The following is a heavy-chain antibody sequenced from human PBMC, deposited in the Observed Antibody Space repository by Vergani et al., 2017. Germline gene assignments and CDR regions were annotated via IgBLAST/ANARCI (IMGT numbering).Heavy chain of an antibody. CDR1: GYTLTELS. CDR3: ASKGSGSYYNRGTYFDY. D-gene: IGHD3-10*01. J-gene: IGHJ4*02. V-gene: IGHV1-24*01. Sequence: QVQLVQSGAEVKKPGASVKVSCKVSGYTLTELSMHWVRQAPGKGLEWMGGFDPEDGETIYAQKFQGRVTITADKSTSTAYMELSSLRSEDTAVYYCASKGSGSYYNRGTYFDYWGQGTLVTVSS. CDR2: FDPEDGET.